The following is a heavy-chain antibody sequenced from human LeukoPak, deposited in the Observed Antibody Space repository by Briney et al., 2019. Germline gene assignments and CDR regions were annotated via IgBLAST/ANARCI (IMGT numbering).Heavy chain of an antibody. CDR1: GFTFSSYA. CDR2: ISGSGGST. D-gene: IGHD3-10*01. V-gene: IGHV3-23*01. Sequence: GGSLRLSCAASGFTFSSYAMSWVRQAPGKGLEWVSAISGSGGSTYYADSVKGRFTISRDNSKNTLYLQMISLRAEDTAVYYCAKGPLWFGVRLPFDPWGQGTLVTVSS. CDR3: AKGPLWFGVRLPFDP. J-gene: IGHJ5*02.